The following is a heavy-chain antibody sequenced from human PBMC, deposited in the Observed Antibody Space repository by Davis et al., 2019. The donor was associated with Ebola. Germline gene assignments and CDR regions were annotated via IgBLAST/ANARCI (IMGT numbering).Heavy chain of an antibody. V-gene: IGHV4-4*07. CDR2: IYSSDNI. D-gene: IGHD3-22*01. CDR1: GGSIRTYF. J-gene: IGHJ4*02. Sequence: SETLSLTCTVSGGSIRTYFWNWIRQSAGQELEWIGRIYSSDNINYSPSFRSRVTLSIDTSKNQISLKLSSVTAADTAIYFCARDRHDSSGYGFWGQGTLVTVSS. CDR3: ARDRHDSSGYGF.